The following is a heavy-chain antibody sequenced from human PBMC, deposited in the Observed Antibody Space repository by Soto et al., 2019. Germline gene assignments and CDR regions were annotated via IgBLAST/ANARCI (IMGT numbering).Heavy chain of an antibody. D-gene: IGHD3-22*01. Sequence: ASVKVSCKASGYTFTSYGLSWVRQAPGQGLEWMGWISAYNGNTNYAQKLQGRVTMTTDTPTSTAYMELRSLRSDDTAVYYCARDKGDYYDSSGWVDYWGQGTLVTVSS. V-gene: IGHV1-18*01. CDR3: ARDKGDYYDSSGWVDY. J-gene: IGHJ4*02. CDR1: GYTFTSYG. CDR2: ISAYNGNT.